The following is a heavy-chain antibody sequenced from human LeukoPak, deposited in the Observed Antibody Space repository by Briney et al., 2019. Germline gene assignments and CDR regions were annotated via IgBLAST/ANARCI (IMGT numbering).Heavy chain of an antibody. CDR3: ARVARGVLDY. D-gene: IGHD3-10*01. CDR1: GFTFSSYS. J-gene: IGHJ4*02. V-gene: IGHV3-21*01. Sequence: PEGSLRLSCAASGFTFSSYSMNWVRQAPGKGLEWVSSISSSSSYIYYADSVKGRFTISRDNAKNSLYLQMNSLRAEDTAVYYCARVARGVLDYWGQGTLVTVSS. CDR2: ISSSSSYI.